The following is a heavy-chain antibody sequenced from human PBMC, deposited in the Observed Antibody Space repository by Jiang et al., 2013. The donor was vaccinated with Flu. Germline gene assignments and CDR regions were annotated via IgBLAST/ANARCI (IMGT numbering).Heavy chain of an antibody. D-gene: IGHD4-17*01. J-gene: IGHJ4*02. Sequence: GSGLVKPSETLSLTCNVYGGSISNSGYYWGWIRQPPGKGLEWIANMYYSGTTYYNPSLQSRLTISVDTSKNQFSLKLRSVTAADTAVYYCASLRMTAMTPEGYFDYWGQGTLVTVSS. V-gene: IGHV4-39*01. CDR3: ASLRMTAMTPEGYFDY. CDR2: MYYSGTT. CDR1: GGSISNSGYY.